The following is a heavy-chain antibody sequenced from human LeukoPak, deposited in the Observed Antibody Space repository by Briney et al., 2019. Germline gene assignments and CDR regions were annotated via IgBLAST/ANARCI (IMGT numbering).Heavy chain of an antibody. CDR2: ISYDGSNK. Sequence: GRSLRLSCAASGFTFSNFAMHWVRQAPGKGLEWVAIISYDGSNKYYADSVKGRFTISRDNSKNTLYLQMNSLRAEDTAVYYCARVGRGYSFNVYYFDYWGQGTLVTVSS. CDR3: ARVGRGYSFNVYYFDY. CDR1: GFTFSNFA. D-gene: IGHD5-18*01. J-gene: IGHJ4*02. V-gene: IGHV3-30*04.